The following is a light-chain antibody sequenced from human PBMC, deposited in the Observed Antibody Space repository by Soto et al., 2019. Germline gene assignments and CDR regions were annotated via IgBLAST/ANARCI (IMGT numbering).Light chain of an antibody. J-gene: IGLJ1*01. CDR2: DVS. CDR3: SSYTSSSTKV. CDR1: SSDVGGYNY. V-gene: IGLV2-14*01. Sequence: QSALTQPASVSGSPGQSITISCTGTSSDVGGYNYVSWYQQHPGKAPKLMIYDVSNRPSGVSNRSSGSKSGNTASLTISGLQAEDDADYYCSSYTSSSTKVFGTGTKLTVL.